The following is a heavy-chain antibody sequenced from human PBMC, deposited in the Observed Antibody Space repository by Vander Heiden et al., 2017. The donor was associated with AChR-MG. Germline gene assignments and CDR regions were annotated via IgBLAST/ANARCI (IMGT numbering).Heavy chain of an antibody. Sequence: EVQLVESGGGLVKPGGSLRLSCAASGFTFSSYSMNWVRQAPGKGLEWVSSISSSSSYIYYADSVKGRFTISRDNAKNSLYLQMNSLRAEDTAVYYCARDLEQQLVNGQIDYWGQGTLVTVSS. D-gene: IGHD6-13*01. J-gene: IGHJ4*02. CDR1: GFTFSSYS. CDR3: ARDLEQQLVNGQIDY. V-gene: IGHV3-21*01. CDR2: ISSSSSYI.